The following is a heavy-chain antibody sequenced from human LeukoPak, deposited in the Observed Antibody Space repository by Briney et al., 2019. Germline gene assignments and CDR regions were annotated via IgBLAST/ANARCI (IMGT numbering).Heavy chain of an antibody. D-gene: IGHD1-20*01. CDR3: ARLTGTTPLDY. J-gene: IGHJ4*02. Sequence: ASVKVSCKASGYTFTSYYMHWVRQAPGQGLEWMGIINPSGGSTSYAQKFQGRVTMTRDMSTSTVYMELSSLRSEDTAVYYCARLTGTTPLDYWGQGTLVTVSS. CDR2: INPSGGST. V-gene: IGHV1-46*01. CDR1: GYTFTSYY.